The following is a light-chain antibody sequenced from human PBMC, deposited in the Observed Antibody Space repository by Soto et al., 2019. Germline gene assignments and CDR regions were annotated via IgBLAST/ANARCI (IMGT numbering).Light chain of an antibody. CDR1: QTISSW. J-gene: IGKJ3*01. V-gene: IGKV1-5*03. CDR3: QQLNSYPLIS. Sequence: DIQMTQSPSTLSGSVGDRVTITCRASQTISSWLAWYQQKPGKAPKLLIYKASTLKSGVPSRFSGSGSGTEFTLTISSLQPDDFATYYCQQLNSYPLISFGPGTKVDIK. CDR2: KAS.